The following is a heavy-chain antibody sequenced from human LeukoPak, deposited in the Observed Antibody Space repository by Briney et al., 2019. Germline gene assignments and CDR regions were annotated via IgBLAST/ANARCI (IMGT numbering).Heavy chain of an antibody. CDR3: AREGHYGDYGGSFDY. V-gene: IGHV1-18*01. CDR2: ISAYNGNT. D-gene: IGHD4-17*01. CDR1: GYTFTSYG. Sequence: ASVKVSCKASGYTFTSYGISWVRQAPGQGLEWMGWISAYNGNTNYAQKLQGRVTMTTDTSTSTAYMELRSLRSDDTAVYYCAREGHYGDYGGSFDYWGQGTLVTVSS. J-gene: IGHJ4*02.